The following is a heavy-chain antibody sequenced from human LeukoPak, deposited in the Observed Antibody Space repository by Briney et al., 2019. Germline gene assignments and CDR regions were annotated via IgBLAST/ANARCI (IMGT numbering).Heavy chain of an antibody. CDR3: IRDDGSRSIDH. D-gene: IGHD1-26*01. CDR1: GFTFRNYW. CDR2: IKKDGSDK. Sequence: GGSLRLSCATSGFTFRNYWMSWVRQAPGKGLDYVANIKKDGSDKYYVDSAVKGRFTVSRDNAKNSLYLEMNSLRVEDTAVYYCIRDDGSRSIDHWGQGTQVTVSS. V-gene: IGHV3-7*01. J-gene: IGHJ4*02.